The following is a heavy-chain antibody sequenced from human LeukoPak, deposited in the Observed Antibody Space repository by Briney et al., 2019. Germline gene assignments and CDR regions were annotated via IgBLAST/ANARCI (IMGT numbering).Heavy chain of an antibody. D-gene: IGHD6-19*01. V-gene: IGHV4-59*08. CDR2: IYYSGST. Sequence: SETLSLTCTVSGGSISSYYWSWIRQPPGKGLEWIGYIYYSGSTNYNPSLKSRVTISVDTSKNQFSLKLSPVTAADTAVYYCARHGKAVDSGNWFDPWGQGTLVTVSS. CDR1: GGSISSYY. J-gene: IGHJ5*02. CDR3: ARHGKAVDSGNWFDP.